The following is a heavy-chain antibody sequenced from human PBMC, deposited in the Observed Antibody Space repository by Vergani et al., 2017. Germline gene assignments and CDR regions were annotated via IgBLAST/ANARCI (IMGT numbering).Heavy chain of an antibody. CDR1: GFTFSNAW. Sequence: EVQLVESGGGLVKPGGSLRLSCAASGFTFSNAWMSWVRQAPGKGLEWVSVIYSGGSTYYADSVKGRFTISRDNSKNTLYLQMNSLRAEDTAVYYCARGSRVWSAEYYFDYWGQGTLVTVSS. CDR3: ARGSRVWSAEYYFDY. J-gene: IGHJ4*02. D-gene: IGHD1-26*01. CDR2: IYSGGST. V-gene: IGHV3-66*02.